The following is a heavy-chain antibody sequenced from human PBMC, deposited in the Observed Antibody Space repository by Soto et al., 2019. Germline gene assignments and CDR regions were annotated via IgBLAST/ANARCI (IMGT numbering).Heavy chain of an antibody. Sequence: SVTLSLTCAVYGGSFSGYYWSWIRQPPGKGLEWIGEINHSGSTNYNPSLKSRVTISVDTSKNQFSLKLSSVTAADTAVYYCARGSSRRNWFDPWGQGTLVTVSS. CDR2: INHSGST. V-gene: IGHV4-34*01. J-gene: IGHJ5*02. CDR1: GGSFSGYY. CDR3: ARGSSRRNWFDP.